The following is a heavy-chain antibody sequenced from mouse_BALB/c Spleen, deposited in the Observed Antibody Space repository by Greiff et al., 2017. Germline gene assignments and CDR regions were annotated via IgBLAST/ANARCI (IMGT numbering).Heavy chain of an antibody. V-gene: IGHV14-3*02. CDR1: GFNIKDTY. D-gene: IGHD3-3*01. Sequence: EVKLVESGAELVKPGASVKLSCTASGFNIKDTYMHWVKQRPEQGLEWIGRIDPANGNTKYDPKFQGKATITADTSSNTAYLQLSSLTSEDTAVYYCARGRGWGPFAYWGQGTLVTVSA. J-gene: IGHJ3*01. CDR2: IDPANGNT. CDR3: ARGRGWGPFAY.